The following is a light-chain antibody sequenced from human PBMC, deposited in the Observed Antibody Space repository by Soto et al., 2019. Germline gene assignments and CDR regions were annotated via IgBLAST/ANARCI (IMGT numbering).Light chain of an antibody. J-gene: IGLJ3*02. CDR1: SSDIGGYKY. Sequence: QSALTQPASVSGSLGQSITISCTGTSSDIGGYKYVSWYQQHPGKAPKLIIFEVSNRPSGVSDRFSGSNSGNTASLTISGLQAEDEADYYCTSYSRYRVLVFGRGTKLTVL. V-gene: IGLV2-14*01. CDR3: TSYSRYRVLV. CDR2: EVS.